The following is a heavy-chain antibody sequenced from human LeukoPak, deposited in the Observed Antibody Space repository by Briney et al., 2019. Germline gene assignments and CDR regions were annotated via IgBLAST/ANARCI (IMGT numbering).Heavy chain of an antibody. V-gene: IGHV3-11*04. Sequence: GSLRLSCAASGFTFSDYYMSWLRQAPGKGLEWVSYISSSASTIYYADSVKGGFTISRDNARNSLYLQMNSLRAEDTAVYYCASQGYNWNYLSPWGQGTLVTVSS. CDR2: ISSSASTI. CDR1: GFTFSDYY. J-gene: IGHJ5*02. D-gene: IGHD1-7*01. CDR3: ASQGYNWNYLSP.